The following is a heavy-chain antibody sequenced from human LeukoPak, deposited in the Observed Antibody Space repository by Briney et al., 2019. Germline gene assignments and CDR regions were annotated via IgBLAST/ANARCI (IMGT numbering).Heavy chain of an antibody. V-gene: IGHV1-46*01. CDR2: INPSGGST. J-gene: IGHJ4*02. Sequence: ASVKVSCKASGYTFTSYYMHWVRQAPGQGLEWMGIINPSGGSTSYAQKFQGRVTMTRDTSTSTVYMELSSLRSEDTAVYYCARDPINLLWFGEWNLDYWGQGTLVTVSS. D-gene: IGHD3-10*01. CDR1: GYTFTSYY. CDR3: ARDPINLLWFGEWNLDY.